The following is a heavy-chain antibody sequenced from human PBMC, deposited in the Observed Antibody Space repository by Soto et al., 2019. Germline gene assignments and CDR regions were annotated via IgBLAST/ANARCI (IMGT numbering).Heavy chain of an antibody. CDR1: GGSISSGDYY. CDR2: IYYSGST. V-gene: IGHV4-30-4*01. Sequence: PSETLSLTCTVSGGSISSGDYYWSWIRQPPGKGLEWIGYIYYSGSTYYNPSLKSRVTISVDTSKNQFSLKLSSVTAADTAVYYCARVSLELAYRTPDPYYYGMDVWGQGTTVTVSS. CDR3: ARVSLELAYRTPDPYYYGMDV. J-gene: IGHJ6*02. D-gene: IGHD3-16*01.